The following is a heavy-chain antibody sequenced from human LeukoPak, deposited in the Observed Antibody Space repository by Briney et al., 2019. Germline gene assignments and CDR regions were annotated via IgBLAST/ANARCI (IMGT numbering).Heavy chain of an antibody. D-gene: IGHD2-2*01. Sequence: PSETLSLTCTVSGGSISSSSYYWGWIRQPPGKGLGWIGSIYYSGSTYYNPSLKSRVTISVDTSKNQFSLKLSSVTAADTAVYYCARVVPAAIRLYWFDPWGQGTLVTVSS. V-gene: IGHV4-39*07. J-gene: IGHJ5*02. CDR3: ARVVPAAIRLYWFDP. CDR2: IYYSGST. CDR1: GGSISSSSYY.